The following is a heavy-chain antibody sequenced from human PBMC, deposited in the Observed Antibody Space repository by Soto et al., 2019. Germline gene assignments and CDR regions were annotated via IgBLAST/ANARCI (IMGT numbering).Heavy chain of an antibody. Sequence: EVQLVESGGGLVQPGGSLRLSCAASGFVFSNYWMHWVRQTPGKGLVWVSRINGDGSSTSYADSVRGRFTISGDNAENALHRQMNSPRADDTALYYCARLRVDGDSVPWGQGTLVTVSS. D-gene: IGHD4-17*01. J-gene: IGHJ5*02. CDR2: INGDGSST. V-gene: IGHV3-74*01. CDR1: GFVFSNYW. CDR3: ARLRVDGDSVP.